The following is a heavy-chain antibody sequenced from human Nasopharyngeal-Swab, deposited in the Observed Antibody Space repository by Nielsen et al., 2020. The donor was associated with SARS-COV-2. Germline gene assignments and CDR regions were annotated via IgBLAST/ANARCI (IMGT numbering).Heavy chain of an antibody. Sequence: SLIISCAAPGFTFSSYAMHWVRQAPGKGLEWVAVISYDRSNKYYADSVKGRFTISSDNSKKTLYLQMNSLRAEDTAVYYCVKEGSDFDYWGQGTLVTVSS. D-gene: IGHD2-15*01. J-gene: IGHJ4*02. V-gene: IGHV3-30*04. CDR3: VKEGSDFDY. CDR2: ISYDRSNK. CDR1: GFTFSSYA.